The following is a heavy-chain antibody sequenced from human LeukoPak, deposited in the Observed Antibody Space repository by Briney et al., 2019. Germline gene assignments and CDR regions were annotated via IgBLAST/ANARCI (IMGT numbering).Heavy chain of an antibody. Sequence: ASVKVSCKVSGYTLTELSVHWVRQAPGKGLEWMGGFDPEDGETIYAQKFQGRVTMTEDTSTDTAYMELSSLRSEDTAVYYCAVSVGVLGGAFDIWGQGTMVTVSS. D-gene: IGHD3-10*01. J-gene: IGHJ3*02. CDR3: AVSVGVLGGAFDI. V-gene: IGHV1-24*01. CDR2: FDPEDGET. CDR1: GYTLTELS.